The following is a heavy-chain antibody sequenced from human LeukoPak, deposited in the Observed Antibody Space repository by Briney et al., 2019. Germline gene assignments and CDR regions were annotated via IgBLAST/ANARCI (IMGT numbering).Heavy chain of an antibody. J-gene: IGHJ4*02. CDR1: GGSISSSSYY. D-gene: IGHD6-13*01. CDR3: ARDGDSSSPFDY. Sequence: TSETLSLTCTVSGGSISSSSYYWGWIRQPPGKGLEWIGSIYYSGSTYYNPSLKSRVTISVDTSKNQFSLKLSSVTAADTAVYYCARDGDSSSPFDYWGQGTLVTVSS. CDR2: IYYSGST. V-gene: IGHV4-39*07.